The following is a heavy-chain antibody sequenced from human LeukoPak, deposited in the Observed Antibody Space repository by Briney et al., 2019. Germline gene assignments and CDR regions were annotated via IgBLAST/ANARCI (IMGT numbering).Heavy chain of an antibody. V-gene: IGHV3-48*04. CDR2: IGSSGHSI. Sequence: GGSLRLSCAASGFTFSSYAMNWVRQAPGKGLEWVSNIGSSGHSILYADSVKGRFTISRDNAKNSLYLHMSSLRAEDTAVYYCARDTRYIGGSYPFDYWGQGTLVTVSS. CDR3: ARDTRYIGGSYPFDY. D-gene: IGHD1-26*01. J-gene: IGHJ4*02. CDR1: GFTFSSYA.